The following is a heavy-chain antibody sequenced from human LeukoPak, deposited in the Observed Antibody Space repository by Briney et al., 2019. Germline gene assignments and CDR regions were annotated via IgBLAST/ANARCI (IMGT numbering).Heavy chain of an antibody. V-gene: IGHV3-23*01. CDR1: GFTFSSYG. J-gene: IGHJ4*02. Sequence: PGGSLRLSCAASGFTFSSYGMSWVRQAPGKGLEWVSAISGSGGSTYYADSVKGRFTISRDNSKNTLYLQMNSLRAEDTAVYYCAKVGPYYCSSTSCYWGWWDYWGQGTLVTVSS. CDR2: ISGSGGST. CDR3: AKVGPYYCSSTSCYWGWWDY. D-gene: IGHD2-2*01.